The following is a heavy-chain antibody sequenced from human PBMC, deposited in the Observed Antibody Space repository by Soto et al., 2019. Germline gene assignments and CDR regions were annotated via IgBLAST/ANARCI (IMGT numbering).Heavy chain of an antibody. D-gene: IGHD6-13*01. CDR1: GFTFSTYG. V-gene: IGHV3-30*03. Sequence: WGSLRLSCAASGFTFSTYGIHLALQAPGKGLEWVAAISYDGSNKYYADSVNGRFTISRDNAKNSLYLQMNSLRAEDTAVYYCASSRAAAVYYFDYWGHGTLVTVSS. CDR2: ISYDGSNK. CDR3: ASSRAAAVYYFDY. J-gene: IGHJ4*01.